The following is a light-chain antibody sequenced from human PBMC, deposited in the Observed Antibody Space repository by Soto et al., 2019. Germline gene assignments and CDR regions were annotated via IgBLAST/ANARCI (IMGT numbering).Light chain of an antibody. CDR3: SSYTSSSTLV. V-gene: IGLV2-18*02. Sequence: QSALTQPPSVSGCPGQSFTIPGTGTTSDFGSYNRVPWYQQPPGTAPKLMIYEVSNRPSGVPDRFSGSKSGNTASLTISGLQAEDEADYYCSSYTSSSTLVFGGGTKLTVL. J-gene: IGLJ2*01. CDR1: TSDFGSYNR. CDR2: EVS.